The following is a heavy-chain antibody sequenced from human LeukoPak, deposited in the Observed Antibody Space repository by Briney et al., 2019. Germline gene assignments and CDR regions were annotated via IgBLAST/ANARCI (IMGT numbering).Heavy chain of an antibody. V-gene: IGHV4-4*07. J-gene: IGHJ6*02. CDR1: GGSISSYY. Sequence: PSETLSLTCTVSGGSISSYYWSWIRQPAGKGLEWIGLIYSSGTTNYNPSLKSRVTMSLDTSKSQFSLRLTSVTAADTAVYYCAGDGESTYYYYGMDVWGQGTTVTVSS. CDR2: IYSSGTT. CDR3: AGDGESTYYYYGMDV. D-gene: IGHD3-10*01.